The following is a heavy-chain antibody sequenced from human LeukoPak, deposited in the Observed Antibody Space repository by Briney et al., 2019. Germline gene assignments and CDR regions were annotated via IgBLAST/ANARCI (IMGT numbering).Heavy chain of an antibody. CDR3: ARGGSGWYLIN. D-gene: IGHD6-19*01. CDR1: GFTFSNYA. V-gene: IGHV3-23*05. Sequence: PGGSLRLSCGASGFTFSNYAMSWVRQAPGKGLEWVSSIVKSGTGTFYADSVKGRFTISRDNSKNTLYLQMNSLRAEDAAVYYCARGGSGWYLINWGQGTLVTVSA. J-gene: IGHJ4*02. CDR2: IVKSGTGT.